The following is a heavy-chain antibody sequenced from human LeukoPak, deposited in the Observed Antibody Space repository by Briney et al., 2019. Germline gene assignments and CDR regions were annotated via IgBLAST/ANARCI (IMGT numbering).Heavy chain of an antibody. V-gene: IGHV3-23*01. CDR2: SGSGGST. Sequence: GGSLRLSCAASGFTFSSYAMSWVRQAPGKGLEWVSASGSGGSTYYADSVKGRFTISRDNSKNTLYLQMNSLRAEDTAVYYCAKDPRSGYFDYWGQGTLVTVSS. CDR1: GFTFSSYA. J-gene: IGHJ4*02. CDR3: AKDPRSGYFDY.